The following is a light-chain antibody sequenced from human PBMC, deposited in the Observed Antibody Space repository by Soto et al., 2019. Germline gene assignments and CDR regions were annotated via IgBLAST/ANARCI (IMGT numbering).Light chain of an antibody. CDR1: QSVSST. J-gene: IGKJ1*01. V-gene: IGKV3-15*01. CDR3: QQYNNWPPWT. Sequence: EIVMTQSPATLSVSPGERATLSCRASQSVSSTFAWYQQKPGQAPRLLIYGASTRATGLPARFSGSGSGTEFTLTISSLQSEDFAVDYCQQYNNWPPWTVGQGTKVEIK. CDR2: GAS.